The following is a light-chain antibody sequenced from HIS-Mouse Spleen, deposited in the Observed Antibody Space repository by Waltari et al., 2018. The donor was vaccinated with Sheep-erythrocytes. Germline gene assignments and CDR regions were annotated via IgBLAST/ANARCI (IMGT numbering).Light chain of an antibody. CDR3: SSYAGSNNWV. V-gene: IGLV2-8*01. J-gene: IGLJ3*02. CDR2: EVS. Sequence: QSALTQPPSASGSPGQSVTISCTGTSSDVGGYNYVSWYQQHPGKAPKLMIYEVSKRPSWVPVRFSVSKSGNTASLTGSGLQAEDEADYYCSSYAGSNNWVFGGGTKLTVL. CDR1: SSDVGGYNY.